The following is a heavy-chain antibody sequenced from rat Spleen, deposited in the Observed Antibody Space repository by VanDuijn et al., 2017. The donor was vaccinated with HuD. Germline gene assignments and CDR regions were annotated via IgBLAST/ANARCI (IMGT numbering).Heavy chain of an antibody. CDR3: ARPDYGYPFAY. Sequence: EVQLVESGGGLVQPGRSLKLSCAASGFTFSNYYMAWVRQAPKKGLEWVATISTSGSRTFYPDSVKGRFTISRDNAKSSLYLQMNSLKSEDTATYYCARPDYGYPFAYWGQGTLVTVSS. J-gene: IGHJ3*01. D-gene: IGHD1-7*01. CDR1: GFTFSNYY. CDR2: ISTSGSRT. V-gene: IGHV5-25*01.